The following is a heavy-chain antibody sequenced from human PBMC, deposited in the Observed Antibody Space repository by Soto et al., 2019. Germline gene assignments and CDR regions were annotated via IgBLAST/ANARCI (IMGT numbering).Heavy chain of an antibody. J-gene: IGHJ5*02. CDR2: FDREDDET. CDR3: ATDVGGYCTSTTCYRWFDP. V-gene: IGHV1-24*01. D-gene: IGHD2-2*01. Sequence: ASVKVSCKASGYTLSKLSMHWVRQTPGKGLEWMGGFDREDDETIYAQKFRGRVTMTEDTSTDTAYMELSSLTSEDTAVYYCATDVGGYCTSTTCYRWFDPWGQGTLVTVSS. CDR1: GYTLSKLS.